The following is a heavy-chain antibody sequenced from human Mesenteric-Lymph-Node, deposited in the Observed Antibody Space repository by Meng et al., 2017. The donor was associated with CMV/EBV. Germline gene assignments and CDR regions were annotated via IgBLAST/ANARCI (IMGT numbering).Heavy chain of an antibody. CDR1: EFSFSRSG. V-gene: IGHV3-30*02. D-gene: IGHD1-7*01. J-gene: IGHJ6*02. CDR3: AKDWISGTRFPYCMDV. Sequence: GGSLRLSCAASEFSFSRSGMHWVRKAPGKGLEWVAFIGYDGSNKYYGDSVQGRFTISRDNSKNTLYLQMNSLRAEDTAVYYCAKDWISGTRFPYCMDVWGQGTTVTVSS. CDR2: IGYDGSNK.